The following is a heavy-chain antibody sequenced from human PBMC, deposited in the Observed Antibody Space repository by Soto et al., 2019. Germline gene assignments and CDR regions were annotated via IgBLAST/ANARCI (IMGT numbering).Heavy chain of an antibody. CDR2: ISYDGSNK. J-gene: IGHJ6*02. D-gene: IGHD3-22*01. CDR1: GFTFSSYG. Sequence: PGGSLRLSCAASGFTFSSYGMHWVRQAPGKGLEWVAVISYDGSNKYYADSVKGRFTISRDNSKNTLYLQMNSLRAEDTAVYYCAKDLLSRGYDSSGYYYNPYYYYGMDVWGQGTTVTVSS. V-gene: IGHV3-30*18. CDR3: AKDLLSRGYDSSGYYYNPYYYYGMDV.